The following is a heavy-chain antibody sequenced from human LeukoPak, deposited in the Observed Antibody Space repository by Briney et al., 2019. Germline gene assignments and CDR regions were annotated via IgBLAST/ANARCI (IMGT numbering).Heavy chain of an antibody. CDR2: IYDSGST. CDR1: GDSISSSSYY. J-gene: IGHJ6*03. V-gene: IGHV4-39*05. D-gene: IGHD6-19*01. Sequence: PAETPSPTCTVSGDSISSSSYYWGWIRQPPGKGLEWIGSIYDSGSTYYNPSLKSRLTISVDTSKTQFSLNQRSVPAADTAVYYCAINSGWENYYYYYYMDVWGKGTTVTVSS. CDR3: AINSGWENYYYYYYMDV.